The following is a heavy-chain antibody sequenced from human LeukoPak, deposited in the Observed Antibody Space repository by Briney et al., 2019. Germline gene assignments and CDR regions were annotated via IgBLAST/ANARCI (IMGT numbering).Heavy chain of an antibody. V-gene: IGHV4-4*07. D-gene: IGHD6-13*01. CDR1: GDSLRNSY. Sequence: SETLSLTCTVSGDSLRNSYGSWIRQPAGKGLEWFGRIYTSGSTNYNPSLKSRVTMSVDTSKNQFSLKLSSVTAADTAVYYCARDVVAAPGTWDYWGQGTLVTVSS. CDR2: IYTSGST. CDR3: ARDVVAAPGTWDY. J-gene: IGHJ4*02.